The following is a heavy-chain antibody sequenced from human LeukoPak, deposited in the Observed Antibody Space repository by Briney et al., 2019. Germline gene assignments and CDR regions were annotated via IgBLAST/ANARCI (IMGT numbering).Heavy chain of an antibody. CDR2: ISGDGGST. J-gene: IGHJ5*02. D-gene: IGHD1-7*01. CDR1: GFTFDDYA. V-gene: IGHV3-43*02. Sequence: GGSLRLSCAASGFTFDDYAMHWVRQAPGKGLEWVSLISGDGGSTHYADSVKGRFTISRDNSKNSLYLQMNSLRTEDTALYYCAKALYNWNYPNWFDPWGQGTLVTVSS. CDR3: AKALYNWNYPNWFDP.